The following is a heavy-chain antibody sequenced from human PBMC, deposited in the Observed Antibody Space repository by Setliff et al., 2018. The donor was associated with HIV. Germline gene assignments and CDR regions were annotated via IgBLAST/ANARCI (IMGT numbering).Heavy chain of an antibody. CDR3: AKSLLVAGNDY. J-gene: IGHJ4*02. CDR2: IYSGGNT. CDR1: GFIVSSNH. V-gene: IGHV3-66*02. Sequence: GGSLRLSCAASGFIVSSNHMSWVRQAPGKGLEWVSVIYSGGNTYYADSVKGRFTISRDNSKNTLYFQMNSLRAEDTAVYYCAKSLLVAGNDYWGQGTLVTVSS. D-gene: IGHD2-8*02.